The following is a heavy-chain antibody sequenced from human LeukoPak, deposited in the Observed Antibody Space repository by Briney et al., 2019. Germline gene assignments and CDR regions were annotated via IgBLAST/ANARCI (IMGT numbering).Heavy chain of an antibody. Sequence: GGSLRLPCAASGFTFSSYAMHWVRQAPGKGLEWVAVISYDGSNKYYADSVKGRFTISRDNSKNTLYLQMNSLRAEDTAVYYCAREAAAGTSKWETDYWGQGTLVTVSS. CDR2: ISYDGSNK. J-gene: IGHJ4*02. CDR3: AREAAAGTSKWETDY. CDR1: GFTFSSYA. V-gene: IGHV3-30-3*01. D-gene: IGHD6-13*01.